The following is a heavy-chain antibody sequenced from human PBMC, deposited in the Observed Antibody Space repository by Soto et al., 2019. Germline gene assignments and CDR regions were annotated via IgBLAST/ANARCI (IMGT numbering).Heavy chain of an antibody. D-gene: IGHD2-21*01. CDR2: IYYSGST. CDR3: AASCVGCGGFNYYGMDV. V-gene: IGHV4-31*03. J-gene: IGHJ6*02. Sequence: QVQLQESGPGLVKPSQTLSLTCTVSGGSISSGGYYWIWIRQHPGKGLEWIGYIYYSGSTYYNPSLNSRVTISVDTSKNQFSLKLSSVTAADTAVYYCAASCVGCGGFNYYGMDVWGQGTTVTVSS. CDR1: GGSISSGGYY.